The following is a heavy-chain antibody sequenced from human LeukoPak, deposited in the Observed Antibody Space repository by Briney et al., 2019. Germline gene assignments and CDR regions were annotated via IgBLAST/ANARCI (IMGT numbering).Heavy chain of an antibody. V-gene: IGHV1-2*02. D-gene: IGHD1-7*01. Sequence: ASVKVSCKASGYTFTGYYMHWVRQAPGQGLEWMGWINPHSGGTNYAQKFQGRVTMTRDTSISTAYMELSRLRSDDTAVYYCARDLTLTGTLDYWGQGTLVTVSS. CDR2: INPHSGGT. CDR1: GYTFTGYY. CDR3: ARDLTLTGTLDY. J-gene: IGHJ4*02.